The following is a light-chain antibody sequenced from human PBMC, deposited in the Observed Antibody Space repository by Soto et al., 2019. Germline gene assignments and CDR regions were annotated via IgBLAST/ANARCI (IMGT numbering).Light chain of an antibody. CDR1: QTLLYASNNKNY. V-gene: IGKV4-1*01. Sequence: DIVMTQSPDSLAVSLGERATVNYKSSQTLLYASNNKNYLAWYQQKPGQPPKLLIYWASTRQSGVPDRFSGSGSGPDFTRTIGSLQAEDVAIYFCQQYLTTPLTFGGGTRVEIK. CDR2: WAS. J-gene: IGKJ4*01. CDR3: QQYLTTPLT.